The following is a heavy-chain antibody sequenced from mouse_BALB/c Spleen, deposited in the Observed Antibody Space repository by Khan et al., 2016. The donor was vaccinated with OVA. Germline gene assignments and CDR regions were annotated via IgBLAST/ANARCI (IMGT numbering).Heavy chain of an antibody. CDR3: AIIYYGYDWFTY. CDR2: IWGAGST. J-gene: IGHJ3*01. V-gene: IGHV2-3*01. Sequence: QVQLKESGPGLVAPSQSLSITCTVSGLSLTNYGISWIRQPPGKGLEWLGVIWGAGSTNYHSALISRLSINKDTSKSQVFLKLNSLQTDDTATYYWAIIYYGYDWFTYWGQGTLVTVSA. D-gene: IGHD2-2*01. CDR1: GLSLTNYG.